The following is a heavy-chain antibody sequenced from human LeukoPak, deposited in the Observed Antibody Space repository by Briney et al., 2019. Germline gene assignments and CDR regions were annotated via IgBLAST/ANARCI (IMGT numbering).Heavy chain of an antibody. Sequence: SETLSLTCTVSGGSISGYYWSWIRQPPGKGLEWIGYIYYSGSTNYNPSLKSRVTISVDTSKNQFSLKLSSVTAADTAVYYCARAPVYSSSWYFDYWGQGTLVTVSS. CDR1: GGSISGYY. J-gene: IGHJ4*02. CDR3: ARAPVYSSSWYFDY. CDR2: IYYSGST. D-gene: IGHD6-13*01. V-gene: IGHV4-59*01.